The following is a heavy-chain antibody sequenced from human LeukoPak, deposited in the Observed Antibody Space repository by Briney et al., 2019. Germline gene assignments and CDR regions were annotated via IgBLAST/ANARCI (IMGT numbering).Heavy chain of an antibody. D-gene: IGHD2-15*01. CDR2: IKQDGSEK. J-gene: IGHJ4*02. CDR3: AKRRADCSGGTCYYRRLDY. Sequence: GGSLRLSCAASGFTFSAHWMSWVHQAPGKGLEWVANIKQDGSEKNYVDSVKGRFTISRDNAQNSLYLQMNSLRAEDTAVYYCAKRRADCSGGTCYYRRLDYWGQGTLVTVSS. V-gene: IGHV3-7*01. CDR1: GFTFSAHW.